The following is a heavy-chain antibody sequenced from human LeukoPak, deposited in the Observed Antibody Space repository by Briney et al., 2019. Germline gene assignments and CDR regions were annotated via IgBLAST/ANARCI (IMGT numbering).Heavy chain of an antibody. J-gene: IGHJ4*02. D-gene: IGHD3-22*01. CDR3: ARDGHYYDSRPLDY. CDR2: ISSSSSYI. V-gene: IGHV3-21*01. Sequence: PGGSLRLSCAASGFTFSSYSMNWVRQAPGKGLEWVSSISSSSSYIYYADSVKGRFTISRDNAKNSLYLQMNSLRAEDTAVYYCARDGHYYDSRPLDYWGQGTLVTVSS. CDR1: GFTFSSYS.